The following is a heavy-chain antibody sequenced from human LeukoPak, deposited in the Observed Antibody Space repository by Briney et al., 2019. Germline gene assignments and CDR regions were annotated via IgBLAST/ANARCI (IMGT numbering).Heavy chain of an antibody. D-gene: IGHD5-24*01. CDR2: IYYSGST. V-gene: IGHV4-31*03. J-gene: IGHJ4*02. CDR1: GASISSAGYY. Sequence: SQTLSLTCTVSGASISSAGYYWSCIRQHPGKGLEWIGYIYYSGSTHYNPSLKSRVTISVDTSKNQFSLKLSSVTAADTAVYYCASMTRWLQFSFDYWGRGTLVTVSS. CDR3: ASMTRWLQFSFDY.